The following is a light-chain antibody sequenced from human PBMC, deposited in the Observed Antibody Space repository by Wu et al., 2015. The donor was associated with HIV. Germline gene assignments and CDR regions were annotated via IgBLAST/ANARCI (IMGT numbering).Light chain of an antibody. CDR3: QQSYILPWT. CDR1: QSISSF. CDR2: AAS. Sequence: DIQMTQSPSSLSASVGDRVSITCRASQSISSFLNWYQHQPGKAPKPLIYAASSLYSGVPSRFSGSGSGTDFTLTISSLQPEDFATYYCQQSYILPWTFGQGTEGGDQT. J-gene: IGKJ1*01. V-gene: IGKV1-39*01.